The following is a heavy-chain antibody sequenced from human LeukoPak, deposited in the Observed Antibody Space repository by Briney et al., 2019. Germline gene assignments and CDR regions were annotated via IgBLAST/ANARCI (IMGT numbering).Heavy chain of an antibody. CDR2: IIPIFGTA. CDR1: GGTFSSYA. J-gene: IGHJ4*02. D-gene: IGHD6-19*01. Sequence: SVKVSCKASGGTFSSYAISWVRQAPGQGLEWMGGIIPIFGTANYAQKFQGRVTITTDESTSTAYMELSSLRSEDTAVYYCARSRAVAGTSYFDYWGQGTLVTVSS. V-gene: IGHV1-69*05. CDR3: ARSRAVAGTSYFDY.